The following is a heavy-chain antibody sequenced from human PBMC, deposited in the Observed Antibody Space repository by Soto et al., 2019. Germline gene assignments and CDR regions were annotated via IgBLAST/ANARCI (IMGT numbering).Heavy chain of an antibody. CDR1: GFTFRSYA. CDR3: ARGESNSWSDS. CDR2: ISYDGTNK. V-gene: IGHV3-30*01. Sequence: QVQLVESGGGVVQPGRSLRLSCAASGFTFRSYAMDWVRQAPGKGLEWVAVISYDGTNKYYADSVKGRFTSSRDNSKNTLSRQMNSLRAEDTAVYYCARGESNSWSDSWGQGTLVTVSS. J-gene: IGHJ5*01. D-gene: IGHD1-26*01.